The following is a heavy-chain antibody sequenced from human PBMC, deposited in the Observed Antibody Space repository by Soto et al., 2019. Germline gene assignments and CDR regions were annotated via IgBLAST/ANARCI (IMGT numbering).Heavy chain of an antibody. CDR3: ARGVIEVAGPAGDWFDP. D-gene: IGHD6-19*01. V-gene: IGHV4-4*02. CDR2: IYHSGST. CDR1: SGSISSSNW. Sequence: QVQLQASGPGLVKPSGTLSRTCAVSSGSISSSNWWRWGRQPPGKGLERIGEIYHSGSTNYNPSLKSRVTISVDKSKNKFYLKLSSVTAADTAVYYCARGVIEVAGPAGDWFDPWGQGTLVTVSS. J-gene: IGHJ5*02.